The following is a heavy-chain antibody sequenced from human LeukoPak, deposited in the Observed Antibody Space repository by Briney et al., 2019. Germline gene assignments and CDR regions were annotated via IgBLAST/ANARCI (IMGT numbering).Heavy chain of an antibody. D-gene: IGHD5-24*01. CDR3: ARTPGRDGYIY. J-gene: IGHJ4*02. CDR2: ISSSSSYT. CDR1: GFSFSDYY. V-gene: IGHV3-11*06. Sequence: GGSLRLSCATSGFSFSDYYMSWIRQAPGKGLEWVSYISSSSSYTNYADSVKGRFTISRDNAKNSLYLQMNSLRAEDTAVYYCARTPGRDGYIYWGQGTLVTVSS.